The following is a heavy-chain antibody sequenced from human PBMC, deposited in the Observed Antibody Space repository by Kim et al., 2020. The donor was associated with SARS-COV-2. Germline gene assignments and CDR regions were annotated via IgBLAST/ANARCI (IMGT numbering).Heavy chain of an antibody. V-gene: IGHV4-34*01. J-gene: IGHJ6*02. CDR3: ARDLAAGGGMDV. D-gene: IGHD6-13*01. CDR1: GGSFSGYY. Sequence: SETLSLTCAVYGGSFSGYYWSWIRQPPGKGLEWIGEINHSGSTNYNPSLKSRVTISVDTSKNQFSLKLSSVTAADTAVYYCARDLAAGGGMDVWGQGTTVTVSS. CDR2: INHSGST.